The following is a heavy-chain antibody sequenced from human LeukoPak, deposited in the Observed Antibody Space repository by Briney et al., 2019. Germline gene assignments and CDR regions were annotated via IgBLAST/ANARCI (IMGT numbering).Heavy chain of an antibody. V-gene: IGHV3-53*01. Sequence: GGSLRLSRAASGFTVSNNYMSWVRQAPGKGLEWVSVIYSGGSTYYADSVKGRFTISRDNSKNTLYLQMNSLRAEDTAVYYCARDSRQDYYDSSGYLWFAFDIWGQGTMVTVSS. CDR2: IYSGGST. CDR1: GFTVSNNY. J-gene: IGHJ3*02. D-gene: IGHD3-22*01. CDR3: ARDSRQDYYDSSGYLWFAFDI.